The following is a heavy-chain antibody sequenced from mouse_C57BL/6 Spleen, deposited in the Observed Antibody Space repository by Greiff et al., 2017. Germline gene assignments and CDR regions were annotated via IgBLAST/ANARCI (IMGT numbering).Heavy chain of an antibody. V-gene: IGHV1-54*01. J-gene: IGHJ1*03. Sequence: QVQLQQSGAELVRPGPSVSVSCTASGYAFTNYLIEWVKQRPGQGLEWIGVIYPGSGGTNYNEKLKGKATLTADKSSSTAYMQLSSLTSENSAVYICARRIYDGSSVYYYGWGTGTTVTVSS. CDR2: IYPGSGGT. D-gene: IGHD1-1*01. CDR1: GYAFTNYL. CDR3: ARRIYDGSSVYYYG.